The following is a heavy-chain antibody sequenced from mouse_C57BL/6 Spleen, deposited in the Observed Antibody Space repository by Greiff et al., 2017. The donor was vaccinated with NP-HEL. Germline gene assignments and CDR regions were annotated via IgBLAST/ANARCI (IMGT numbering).Heavy chain of an antibody. V-gene: IGHV1-15*01. CDR3: TRRDYYYGSSYD. Sequence: QVQLQQSGAELVRPGASVTLSCKASGYTFTDYEMHWVKQTPVHGLEWIGAIDPETGGTAYNQKFKGKAILTADKSSSTAYMELRSLTSEDSAVYYCTRRDYYYGSSYDWGQGTTLTVSS. CDR2: IDPETGGT. J-gene: IGHJ2*01. CDR1: GYTFTDYE. D-gene: IGHD1-1*01.